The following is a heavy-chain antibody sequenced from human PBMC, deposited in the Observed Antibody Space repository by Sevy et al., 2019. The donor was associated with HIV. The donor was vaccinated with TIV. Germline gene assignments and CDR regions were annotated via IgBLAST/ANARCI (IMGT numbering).Heavy chain of an antibody. CDR2: IYYSGST. J-gene: IGHJ4*02. D-gene: IGHD2-2*01. CDR3: ARDMLGYCSSTSCYAEGYFDY. V-gene: IGHV4-59*01. Sequence: SETLSLTCTVSGGSISSYYWSWIRQPPGKGLEWIGYIYYSGSTNYNPPLKSRVTISVDTSKNQFSLKLSSVTAADTALYYCARDMLGYCSSTSCYAEGYFDYWGQGTLVTVSS. CDR1: GGSISSYY.